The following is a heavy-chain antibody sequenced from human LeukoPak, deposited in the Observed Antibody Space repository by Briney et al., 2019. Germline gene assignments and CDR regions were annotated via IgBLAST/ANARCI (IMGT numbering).Heavy chain of an antibody. Sequence: GGSLRLSCAASGFIYISFEMNWVRQPRGKGLKWVSYISRSGSTIYYADSVKGRFPISRDNAKNTLYLQMNSLRVEDTAVYYCARGRPGAFDIWGQGTMVTVSS. CDR1: GFIYISFE. CDR3: ARGRPGAFDI. J-gene: IGHJ3*02. CDR2: ISRSGSTI. V-gene: IGHV3-48*03.